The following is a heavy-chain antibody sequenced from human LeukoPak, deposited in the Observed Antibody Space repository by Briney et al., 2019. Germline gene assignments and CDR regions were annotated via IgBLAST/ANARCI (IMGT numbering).Heavy chain of an antibody. CDR3: ASPYSIKDF. Sequence: SETLSLTCAVYGRSFSTYYWMWIRQPPGKGLEWIGEINHSGSANYNPSLKSRVTISLDTSKNQFSLKLISVTAADTAIYYCASPYSIKDFWGQGTLVTVSS. CDR1: GRSFSTYY. J-gene: IGHJ4*02. CDR2: INHSGSA. V-gene: IGHV4-34*01. D-gene: IGHD6-13*01.